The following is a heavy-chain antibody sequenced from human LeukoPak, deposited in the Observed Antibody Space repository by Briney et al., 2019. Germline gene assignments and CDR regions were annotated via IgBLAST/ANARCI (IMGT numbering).Heavy chain of an antibody. CDR2: IYYSGST. CDR1: GVSISSYY. V-gene: IGHV4-59*01. CDR3: ARAREVINLRSLGYFDY. Sequence: SETLSLTCGVSGVSISSYYWSWIRQPPGKGLEWIGYIYYSGSTNYNPSLKSRVTISVDTSKNQFSLKLSSVTAADTAVYYCARAREVINLRSLGYFDYWGQGTLVTVSS. J-gene: IGHJ4*02. D-gene: IGHD3-10*01.